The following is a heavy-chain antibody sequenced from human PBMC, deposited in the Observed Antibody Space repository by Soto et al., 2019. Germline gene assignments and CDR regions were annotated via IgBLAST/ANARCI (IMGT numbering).Heavy chain of an antibody. V-gene: IGHV3-33*01. J-gene: IGHJ4*02. CDR1: GFTFRSYT. CDR3: ARDLGYNSGHSFDY. Sequence: PGGSLRLSCAASGFTFRSYTMHWVRQAPGKGLEWVALTWHDETNKYYADSVKGRFTISRNNSRNTLYLQMNSLRAEDTAVYYCARDLGYNSGHSFDYWGQGTQVTVSS. CDR2: TWHDETNK. D-gene: IGHD1-20*01.